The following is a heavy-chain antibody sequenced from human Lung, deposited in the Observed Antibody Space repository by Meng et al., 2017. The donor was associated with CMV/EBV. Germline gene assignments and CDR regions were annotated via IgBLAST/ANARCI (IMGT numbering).Heavy chain of an antibody. Sequence: XVXVSXXASGGTFSSYTISWVRQAPGQGLEWMRRIIPILGIANYAQKFQGRVTITADKSTSTAYMELSSLRSEDTAVYYCARDHDSSGYFNDYWGQGTLVXVSS. V-gene: IGHV1-69*04. CDR2: IIPILGIA. CDR1: GGTFSSYT. D-gene: IGHD3-22*01. J-gene: IGHJ4*02. CDR3: ARDHDSSGYFNDY.